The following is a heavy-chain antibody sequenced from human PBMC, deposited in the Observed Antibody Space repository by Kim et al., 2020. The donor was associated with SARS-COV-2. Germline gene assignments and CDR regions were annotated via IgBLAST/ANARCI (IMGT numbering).Heavy chain of an antibody. Sequence: SETLSLTCGVYGGSFSGYHWSWIRQSPGKGLEWIGEINDSGTTNYNQSLKSRVTISVDTSKKKFSLNLSSVTAAHTAGYYCTRRPSGSLHSHYYGMNV. D-gene: IGHD3-22*01. CDR3: TRRPSGSLHSHYYGMNV. V-gene: IGHV4-34*01. J-gene: IGHJ6*01. CDR2: INDSGTT. CDR1: GGSFSGYH.